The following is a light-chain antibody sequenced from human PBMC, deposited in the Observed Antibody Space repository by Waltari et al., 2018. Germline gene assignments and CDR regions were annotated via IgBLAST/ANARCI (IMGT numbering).Light chain of an antibody. CDR2: DGT. CDR1: SDDYDIPNF. J-gene: IGLJ2*01. V-gene: IGLV2-23*03. Sequence: SALTQPASVSGSRGQSITISCTGLSDDYDIPNFVSWYQQLPDKAPKLISYDGTQRPSGVVPRFSASTSGSTASLTISGLQADDEADYFCCSYGSSYTLLFGGGTRLTVL. CDR3: CSYGSSYTLL.